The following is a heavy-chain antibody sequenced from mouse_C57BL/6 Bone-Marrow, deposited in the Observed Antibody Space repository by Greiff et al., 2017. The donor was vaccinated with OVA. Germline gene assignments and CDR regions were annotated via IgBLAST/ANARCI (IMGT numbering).Heavy chain of an antibody. CDR1: GYTFTSYW. D-gene: IGHD3-2*02. CDR2: IYPSDSET. V-gene: IGHV1-61*01. CDR3: SVDSSGYGFAY. J-gene: IGHJ3*01. Sequence: QVQLQQPGAELVRPGSSVKLSCKASGYTFTSYWMDWVKQRPGQGLEWIGNIYPSDSETHYNQKFKDKATLTVDKSSSTAYMQLSSLTSEDSAVYYCSVDSSGYGFAYWGQGTLGTVPA.